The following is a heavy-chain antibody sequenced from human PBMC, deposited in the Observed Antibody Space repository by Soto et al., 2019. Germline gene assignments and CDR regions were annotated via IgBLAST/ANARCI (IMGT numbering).Heavy chain of an antibody. CDR3: GDLDGCYFGMDV. V-gene: IGHV3-15*01. Sequence: EVQLVESGGGLVQPGESLRLSCAASRFTFTNAWMSWVRQAPGKGLEWVGRIKSKTDGGTISYAAPVKGRFTISRDDSRHTLYLQMNSLKIEDTAVYYCGDLDGCYFGMDVWGQGTTVTVSS. CDR2: IKSKTDGGTI. D-gene: IGHD1-1*01. CDR1: RFTFTNAW. J-gene: IGHJ6*02.